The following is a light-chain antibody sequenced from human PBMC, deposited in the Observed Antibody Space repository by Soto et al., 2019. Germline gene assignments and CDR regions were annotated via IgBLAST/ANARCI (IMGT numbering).Light chain of an antibody. CDR1: QTISSY. Sequence: DIQMTQSPSSLSASVGDRVTITCRASQTISSYLNWYQQKPGKAPKLLIYAASILHNGVPSRFSGSGSGTDFTLTISSLQPEDFASYYCQQSHSIPYTFGQGTKLEIK. CDR3: QQSHSIPYT. CDR2: AAS. J-gene: IGKJ2*01. V-gene: IGKV1-39*01.